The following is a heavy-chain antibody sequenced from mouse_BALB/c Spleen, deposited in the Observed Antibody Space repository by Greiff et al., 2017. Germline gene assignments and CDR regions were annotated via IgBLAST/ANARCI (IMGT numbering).Heavy chain of an antibody. V-gene: IGHV5-4*02. CDR2: ISDGGSYT. Sequence: DVKLVESGGGLVKPGGSLKLSCAASGFTFSDYYMYWVRQTPEKRLEWVATISDGGSYTYYPDSVTGRFTISRDNAKNNLYLQMSSLKSEDTAMYYCARAPCCGSSYDWYFDVWGAGTTVTVSS. J-gene: IGHJ1*01. D-gene: IGHD1-1*01. CDR3: ARAPCCGSSYDWYFDV. CDR1: GFTFSDYY.